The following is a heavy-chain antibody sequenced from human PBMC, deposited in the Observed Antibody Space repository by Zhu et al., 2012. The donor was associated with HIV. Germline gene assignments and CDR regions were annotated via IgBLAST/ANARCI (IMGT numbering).Heavy chain of an antibody. CDR2: IKPLWGAV. Sequence: QVQLVQSGAVIKTPGSSVKISCRASGYNFRDYSIHWVRLIPDKGFEWIGWIKPLWGAVSYARQLQGRVSMTRQLSQDPDDPDWGVAYMEFSGLTARRHGRIIFVSGGGSCDLLAETFSRGNTWGQGTVVVVSS. D-gene: IGHD3-3*01. CDR3: RHGRIIFVSGGGSCDLLAETFSRGNT. CDR1: GYNFRDYS. J-gene: IGHJ1*01. V-gene: IGHV1-2*02.